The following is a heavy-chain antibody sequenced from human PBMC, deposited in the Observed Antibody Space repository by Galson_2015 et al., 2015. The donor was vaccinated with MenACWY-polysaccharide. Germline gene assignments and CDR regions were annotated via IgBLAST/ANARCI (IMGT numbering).Heavy chain of an antibody. J-gene: IGHJ6*02. CDR1: GFTFDDYA. CDR2: ISWNSGSI. Sequence: SLRLSCAASGFTFDDYATHWVRQAPGKGLEWVSGISWNSGSIGYADSVKGRFAISRDNAKNSVYLQLNSLEVEDTAIYYCARGHYGLDVWGQGTTVTVSS. CDR3: ARGHYGLDV. V-gene: IGHV3-9*01.